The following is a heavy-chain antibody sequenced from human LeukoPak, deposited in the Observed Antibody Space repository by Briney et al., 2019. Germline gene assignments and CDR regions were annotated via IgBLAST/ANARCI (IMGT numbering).Heavy chain of an antibody. CDR1: GYTFTGYY. CDR2: INPNSGVT. Sequence: ASVKVSCKASGYTFTGYYMHWVRQAPGQGLEWMGWINPNSGVTNYAQKFQGRVTMTTDTSISTAYMWLSRLRSDETAVYYCARSGYTSGFAYWGQGTLVTVSS. V-gene: IGHV1-2*02. CDR3: ARSGYTSGFAY. J-gene: IGHJ4*02. D-gene: IGHD6-25*01.